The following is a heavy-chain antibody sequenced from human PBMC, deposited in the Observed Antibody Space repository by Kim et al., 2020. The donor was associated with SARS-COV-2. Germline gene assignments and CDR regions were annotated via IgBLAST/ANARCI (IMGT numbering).Heavy chain of an antibody. V-gene: IGHV3-21*01. CDR2: ISSSSSKI. J-gene: IGHJ4*02. D-gene: IGHD1-26*01. CDR3: ASDSSGSYSPFDY. Sequence: GGSLRLSCAASGFTFSSYSMNWVRQAPGKGLEWVSFISSSSSKIYYADSVKGRFTISRDNAKNSLYLQMNSLRAEDTAVYYCASDSSGSYSPFDYWGQGTLVTVSS. CDR1: GFTFSSYS.